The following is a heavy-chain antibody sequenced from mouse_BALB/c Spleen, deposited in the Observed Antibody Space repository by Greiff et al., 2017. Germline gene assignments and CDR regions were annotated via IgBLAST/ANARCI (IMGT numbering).Heavy chain of an antibody. CDR3: ARVSYYAMDY. CDR2: IWAGGST. Sequence: VQVVESGPGLVAPSQSLSITCTVSGFSLTSYGVHWVRQPPGKGLEWLGVIWAGGSTNYNSALMSRLSISKDNSKSQVFLKMNSLQTDDTAMYYCARVSYYAMDYWGQGTSVTVSS. J-gene: IGHJ4*01. CDR1: GFSLTSYG. V-gene: IGHV2-9*02.